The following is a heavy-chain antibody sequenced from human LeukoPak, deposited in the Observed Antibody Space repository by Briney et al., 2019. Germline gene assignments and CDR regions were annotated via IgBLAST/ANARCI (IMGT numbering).Heavy chain of an antibody. D-gene: IGHD4-17*01. CDR1: GFTFSSYT. J-gene: IGHJ4*02. V-gene: IGHV3-30*09. CDR2: ISDDATYT. CDR3: ARGTAVTALSGF. Sequence: PGRSLRLSCAASGFTFSSYTMHWVRQAPGKGLEWVAAISDDATYTYYSVSVKGRFAISRDNSKKTLFLQMNNPTTDDMAVYYCARGTAVTALSGFWGQGTLVTVSS.